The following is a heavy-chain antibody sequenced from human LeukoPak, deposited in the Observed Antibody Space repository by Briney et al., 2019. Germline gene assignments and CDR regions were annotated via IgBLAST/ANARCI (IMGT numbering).Heavy chain of an antibody. Sequence: ASVKVSCKASGYTFTGYYMHWVRQAPGQGLEWMGWINPNSGGTNYAQKFQGRVTMTRDTSISTAYMELSRLRSDDTAVYYCARVNPVDNWFDPWGQGTLVTVSS. CDR2: INPNSGGT. V-gene: IGHV1-2*02. CDR3: ARVNPVDNWFDP. CDR1: GYTFTGYY. J-gene: IGHJ5*02. D-gene: IGHD2-2*01.